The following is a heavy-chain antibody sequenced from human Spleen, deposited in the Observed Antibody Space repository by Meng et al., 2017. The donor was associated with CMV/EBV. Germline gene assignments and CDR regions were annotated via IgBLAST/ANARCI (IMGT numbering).Heavy chain of an antibody. CDR2: IYPGDSDT. CDR3: ARMIEYCSSTNCFEYYFDY. D-gene: IGHD2-2*01. CDR1: GYTFTSHW. Sequence: GESLKISCKGSGYTFTSHWIAWVRQMPGKGLEWMGIIYPGDSDTRYSPSFQGQVTISADKSISTAYLQWSSLKASDTAMYYCARMIEYCSSTNCFEYYFDYWGQGTLVTVSS. V-gene: IGHV5-51*01. J-gene: IGHJ4*02.